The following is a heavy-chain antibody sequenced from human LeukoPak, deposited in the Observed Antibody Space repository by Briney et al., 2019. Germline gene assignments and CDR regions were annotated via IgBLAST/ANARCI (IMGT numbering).Heavy chain of an antibody. D-gene: IGHD2-2*02. J-gene: IGHJ6*04. V-gene: IGHV1-18*01. CDR2: ISAYNGNT. CDR1: GYTFTSYG. Sequence: ASVEVSCKASGYTFTSYGISWVRQAPGQGLEWMGWISAYNGNTNYAQKFQGRVTMTTDTSTSTAYMELRSLRSDDTAVYYCARDQIMDQLLYGDYYYGMDVWGKGTTVTVSS. CDR3: ARDQIMDQLLYGDYYYGMDV.